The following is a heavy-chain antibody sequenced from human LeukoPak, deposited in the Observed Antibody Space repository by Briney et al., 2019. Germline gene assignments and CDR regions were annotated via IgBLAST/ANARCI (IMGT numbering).Heavy chain of an antibody. CDR2: ISYEGGTQ. CDR3: AKEGTPQVSTWYDL. J-gene: IGHJ5*02. Sequence: GMSLRLSCAASGVTLSPYGMHWVRQAPGKGLEWVAVISYEGGTQHYADSVKGRFIISRDNPRNTLYLQMNILRTEGTAVYYCAKEGTPQVSTWYDLWGQGTQVIVSS. CDR1: GVTLSPYG. V-gene: IGHV3-30*18. D-gene: IGHD3-10*01.